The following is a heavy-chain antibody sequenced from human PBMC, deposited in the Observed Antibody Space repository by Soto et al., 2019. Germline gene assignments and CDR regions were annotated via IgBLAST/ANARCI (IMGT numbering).Heavy chain of an antibody. V-gene: IGHV3-53*01. J-gene: IGHJ6*02. CDR1: GFTVSSNY. CDR3: ARGRYDPFYYYYYGMDV. CDR2: IYSGGST. D-gene: IGHD1-1*01. Sequence: EVQLVESGGGLIQPGGSLRLSCAASGFTVSSNYMSWVRQAPGKGLEWVSVIYSGGSTYYADSVKGRFTISRDNSKNXMYLQMNSLRAEDTAVYYCARGRYDPFYYYYYGMDVWGQGTTVTVSS.